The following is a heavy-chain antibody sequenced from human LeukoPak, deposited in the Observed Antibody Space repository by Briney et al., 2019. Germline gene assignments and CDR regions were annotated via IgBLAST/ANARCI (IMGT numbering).Heavy chain of an antibody. CDR1: GFTFSSYA. Sequence: GGSLRLSCAASGFTFSSYAMSWVRQAPGKGLEWVGRIKSKTDGGTTDYAAPVKGRFTISRDDSKNTLYLQMNSLKTEDTAVYYCTTDPYYYDSSGYYYGYWGQGTLVTVSS. J-gene: IGHJ4*02. V-gene: IGHV3-15*01. CDR2: IKSKTDGGTT. CDR3: TTDPYYYDSSGYYYGY. D-gene: IGHD3-22*01.